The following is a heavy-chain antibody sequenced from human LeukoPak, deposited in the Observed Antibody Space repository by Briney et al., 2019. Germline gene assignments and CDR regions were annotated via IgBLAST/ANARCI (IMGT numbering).Heavy chain of an antibody. J-gene: IGHJ4*02. CDR3: ATIDY. CDR2: IYYSGST. Sequence: SETLSLTCTVSGGSISSYYWSWIRQPPGKGLEWIGYIYYSGSTNYNPSLKSRVTISVDTSKNQFSLKLSSATAADTAVYYCATIDYWGQGTLVTVSS. V-gene: IGHV4-59*01. CDR1: GGSISSYY.